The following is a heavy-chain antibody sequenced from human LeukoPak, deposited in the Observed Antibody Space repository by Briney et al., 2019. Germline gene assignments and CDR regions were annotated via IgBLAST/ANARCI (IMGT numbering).Heavy chain of an antibody. D-gene: IGHD6-19*01. J-gene: IGHJ5*02. CDR1: GFTFTSYA. CDR3: AKGGSGYSSVWLDL. CDR2: INGGGAGP. Sequence: GGSLTLSCAASGFTFTSYAMSWVRQAPGKGLEWGSGINGGGAGPYYADSVMGRFTISRDNSKNTLYLQMNSLRAEDTAIYYCAKGGSGYSSVWLDLWGQGTLVTVSS. V-gene: IGHV3-23*01.